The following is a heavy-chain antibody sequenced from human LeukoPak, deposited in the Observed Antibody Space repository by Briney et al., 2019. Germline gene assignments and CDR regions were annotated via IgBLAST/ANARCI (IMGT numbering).Heavy chain of an antibody. CDR3: ARDGSKYYDFWSGYYHWFDP. Sequence: SGTLSLTCTVSGGSISSYYWSWIRQPAGKGLEWIGRIYTSGSTNYNPSLKSRVTMSVDTSKNQFSLKLSSVTAADTAVYYCARDGSKYYDFWSGYYHWFDPWGQGTLVTVSS. D-gene: IGHD3-3*01. V-gene: IGHV4-4*07. J-gene: IGHJ5*02. CDR1: GGSISSYY. CDR2: IYTSGST.